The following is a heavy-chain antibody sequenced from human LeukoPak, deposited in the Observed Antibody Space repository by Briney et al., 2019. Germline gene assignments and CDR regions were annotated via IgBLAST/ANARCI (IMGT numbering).Heavy chain of an antibody. CDR1: GFTFSSYE. V-gene: IGHV3-48*03. CDR3: ARARSYYDYVWGSRSGLYFDY. CDR2: ISSSGSTI. J-gene: IGHJ4*02. Sequence: PGGSLRLSCAASGFTFSSYEMNWVRQAPGKGLEWVSYISSSGSTIYYADSVKGRFTISRDNAKNSLYLQMNSLRAEDTAVYYCARARSYYDYVWGSRSGLYFDYWGQGTLVTVSS. D-gene: IGHD3-16*01.